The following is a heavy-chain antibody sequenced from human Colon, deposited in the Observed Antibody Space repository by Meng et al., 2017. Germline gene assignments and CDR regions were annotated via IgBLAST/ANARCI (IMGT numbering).Heavy chain of an antibody. CDR3: ARGLKGSLEF. D-gene: IGHD3-10*01. Sequence: GRRQRPGPGRVPPSQPLSLLCSVPGDSITRGGYHWSWVRQRPGRGLEWVGHIYYGGSAFYNPALRSRLTMSTDRSANQFSLRVTSVTAADTATYFCARGLKGSLEFWGQGALVTVSS. CDR2: IYYGGSA. CDR1: GDSITRGGYH. V-gene: IGHV4-31*03. J-gene: IGHJ4*02.